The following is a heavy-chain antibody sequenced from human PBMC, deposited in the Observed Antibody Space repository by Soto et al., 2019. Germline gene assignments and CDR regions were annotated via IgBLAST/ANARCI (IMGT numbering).Heavy chain of an antibody. J-gene: IGHJ4*02. CDR1: GGTFSSYA. Sequence: QVQLVQSGAEVKKPGSSVKVACKASGGTFSSYAISWVRQAPGQGLEWMGGIIPIFGTANYAQKFQGRVTITADKSTSTAYRELSSLRSEDTAVYYCARVNPALYDSSGSNMGGEDYWGQGTLVTVSS. CDR2: IIPIFGTA. CDR3: ARVNPALYDSSGSNMGGEDY. D-gene: IGHD3-22*01. V-gene: IGHV1-69*06.